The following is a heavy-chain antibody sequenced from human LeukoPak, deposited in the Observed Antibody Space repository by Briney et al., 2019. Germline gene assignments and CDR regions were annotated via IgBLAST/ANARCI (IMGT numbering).Heavy chain of an antibody. Sequence: GGSLRLSCAASGFTFSSFGMSWVRQSPETGLEWVSVSGGGGGATHYAESVKGRFTISRDNSKNTLYFEMSRLRADDTAVYYCAKGKDFNGYYVDSWGQGTLLTVSS. J-gene: IGHJ4*02. CDR1: GFTFSSFG. CDR3: AKGKDFNGYYVDS. D-gene: IGHD3-3*01. CDR2: SGGGGGAT. V-gene: IGHV3-23*01.